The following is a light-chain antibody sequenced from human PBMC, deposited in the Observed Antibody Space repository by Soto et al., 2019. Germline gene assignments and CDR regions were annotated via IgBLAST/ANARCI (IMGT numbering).Light chain of an antibody. CDR3: QQYGDSTLYS. Sequence: DIVLTQSPGTLSLSPGERATLSCRASQNVDSTYLSWYQQKPGQAPRLVIYGSTRRAPGVPVRFSGSGFGTDFNLTISSIDPEDLVVYFCQQYGDSTLYSFGPGTKVDIK. J-gene: IGKJ2*01. CDR1: QNVDSTY. V-gene: IGKV3-20*01. CDR2: GST.